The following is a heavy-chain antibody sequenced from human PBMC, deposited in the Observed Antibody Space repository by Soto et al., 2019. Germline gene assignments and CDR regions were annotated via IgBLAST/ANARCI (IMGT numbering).Heavy chain of an antibody. CDR1: GCSISTYY. V-gene: IGHV4-59*08. CDR2: IYYSGNT. Sequence: SETLSLTCTVSGCSISTYYWSWIRQPPGKGLEWIGNIYYSGNTNYNPSLKSRVTISVDTSKNQFSLKLSSVTAADTAVYYCARRYYDTSGYSLDPWGQGTLVTVSS. D-gene: IGHD3-22*01. CDR3: ARRYYDTSGYSLDP. J-gene: IGHJ5*02.